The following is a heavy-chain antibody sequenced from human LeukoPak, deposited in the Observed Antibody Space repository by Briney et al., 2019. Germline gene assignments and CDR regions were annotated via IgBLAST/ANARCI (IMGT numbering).Heavy chain of an antibody. J-gene: IGHJ6*03. V-gene: IGHV3-7*01. D-gene: IGHD3-22*01. CDR1: GFSFNIYW. Sequence: GESLRLSCAATGFSFNIYWMSWVRLAPGKGLEWVTNINEDGSEKYYVDSVKGRFTVSRDNAKNSVSLQMNSLRVDDTAVYYCARVGSYYDSSGYFYSTYYHYYMDVWGKGTTVTVSS. CDR2: INEDGSEK. CDR3: ARVGSYYDSSGYFYSTYYHYYMDV.